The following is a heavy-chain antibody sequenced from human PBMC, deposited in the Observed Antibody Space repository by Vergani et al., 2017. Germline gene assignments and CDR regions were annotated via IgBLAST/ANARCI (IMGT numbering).Heavy chain of an antibody. CDR3: ASDTHSGQRADL. CDR1: FDSIRNLY. J-gene: IGHJ5*02. CDR2: IHDSENT. D-gene: IGHD6-19*01. Sequence: QVQLQESGPGLVKSSETLSLTFSVSFDSIRNLYCNWIRQPPGKGLEWIGSIHDSENTNYNPTLKTRFTISVDTSKNQFSLTLTSVTAADTAVYYCASDTHSGQRADLWGQGILVTVTS. V-gene: IGHV4-59*11.